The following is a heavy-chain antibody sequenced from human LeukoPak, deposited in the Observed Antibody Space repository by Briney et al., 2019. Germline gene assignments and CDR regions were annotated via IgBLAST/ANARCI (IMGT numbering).Heavy chain of an antibody. CDR1: GFTFSSYS. CDR2: ISSSSSYI. D-gene: IGHD3-3*01. J-gene: IGHJ5*02. CDR3: ARDVTIFENWFDP. V-gene: IGHV3-21*01. Sequence: GGSLRLSCAASGFTFSSYSMNWVRQAPGKGLEWVSSISSSSSYIYYADSVKGRFTISRDNAKNSLYLQMNSLRAEDTAVYYCARDVTIFENWFDPWGQGTLVTVSS.